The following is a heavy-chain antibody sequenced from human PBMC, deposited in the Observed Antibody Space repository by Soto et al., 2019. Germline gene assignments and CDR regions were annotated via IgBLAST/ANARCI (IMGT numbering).Heavy chain of an antibody. V-gene: IGHV3-48*02. CDR1: GFTLSSHN. CDR2: IDSSSDSI. CDR3: AIIPYSSGLFDC. Sequence: EVQLVESGGGLVQPGGSLRLSCAASGFTLSSHNMSWVRQAPGKGLEWLSYIDSSSDSIHYADSVKGRFSISRDNARNSLYLQMDSLGDDDTAVYYCAIIPYSSGLFDCWGQGTLVTVSS. J-gene: IGHJ4*02. D-gene: IGHD6-19*01.